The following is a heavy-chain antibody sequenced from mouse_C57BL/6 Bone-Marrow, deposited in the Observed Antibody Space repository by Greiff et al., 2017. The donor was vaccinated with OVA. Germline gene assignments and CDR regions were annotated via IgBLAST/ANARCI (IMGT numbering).Heavy chain of an antibody. CDR3: ARRGSLPHWYFDV. D-gene: IGHD6-2*01. J-gene: IGHJ1*03. CDR2: IDPSDSYT. Sequence: VQLKQPGAELVRPGTSVKLSCKASGYTFTSYWMHWVKQRPGQGLEWIGVIDPSDSYTNYNQKFKGKATLTVDTSSSTAYMQLSSLTSEDSAVYYCARRGSLPHWYFDVWGTGTTVTVSS. V-gene: IGHV1-59*01. CDR1: GYTFTSYW.